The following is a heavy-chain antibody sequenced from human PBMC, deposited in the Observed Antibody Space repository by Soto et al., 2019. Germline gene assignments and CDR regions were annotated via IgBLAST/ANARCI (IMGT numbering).Heavy chain of an antibody. CDR2: ISYDGSDK. CDR3: ARRAWDSYYAIDV. V-gene: IGHV3-30*09. D-gene: IGHD3-22*01. J-gene: IGHJ6*02. CDR1: GFTYTDFA. Sequence: VPLVESGGGEVQPGRSLRLSCAASGFTYTDFALHWVRQAPGKGLEWVAIISYDGSDKYYADSVKGRFAISRDNHKNTLYLEMTSLRPEDTAVYFCARRAWDSYYAIDVWGQGTTVTVFS.